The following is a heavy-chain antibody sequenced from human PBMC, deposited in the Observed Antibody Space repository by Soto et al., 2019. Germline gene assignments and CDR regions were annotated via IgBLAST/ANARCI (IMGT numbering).Heavy chain of an antibody. CDR1: GYTFNDYE. D-gene: IGHD2-2*01. J-gene: IGHJ5*02. Sequence: QEQLVQSAAEVKKPGASVKVSCMTSGYTFNDYEINWVRQATGQGLEWIGWMNPNSGGTGYAQRFQGRVTMTTSSSLSTAYLELSSLTSDDTAVYYCARIAMPARPRWYNWCDPWGQGTLVTVSA. CDR3: ARIAMPARPRWYNWCDP. V-gene: IGHV1-8*02. CDR2: MNPNSGGT.